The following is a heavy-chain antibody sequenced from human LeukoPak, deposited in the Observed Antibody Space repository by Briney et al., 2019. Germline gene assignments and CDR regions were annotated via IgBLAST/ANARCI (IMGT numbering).Heavy chain of an antibody. V-gene: IGHV3-7*01. J-gene: IGHJ4*02. Sequence: PGGSLRLSCAASAFSFSSYWMSWVRQAPGKGLEWVANIQSDGSVQQYVDSVKGRLTISRDNAKNSLYLQMNSLRAEDTAVYYCARIPRGSGWSFLVFWGQGTLVTV. D-gene: IGHD6-19*01. CDR1: AFSFSSYW. CDR2: IQSDGSVQ. CDR3: ARIPRGSGWSFLVF.